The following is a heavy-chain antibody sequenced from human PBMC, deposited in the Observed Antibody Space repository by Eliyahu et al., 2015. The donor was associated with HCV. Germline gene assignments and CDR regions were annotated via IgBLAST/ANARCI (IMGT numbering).Heavy chain of an antibody. CDR1: GPPVSNNY. CDR3: ARGRRGVDY. CDR2: IYSGGST. Sequence: EAQLVETGGGVIQPGGSLRLSCAXPGPPVSNNYMSWVCQAPGKGLEWVSVIYSGGSTYYADSVKGRFTISRDNSKNTLYLQMNSLRAEDTAVYFCARGRRGVDYWGQGTLVTVSS. D-gene: IGHD3-10*01. J-gene: IGHJ4*02. V-gene: IGHV3-53*02.